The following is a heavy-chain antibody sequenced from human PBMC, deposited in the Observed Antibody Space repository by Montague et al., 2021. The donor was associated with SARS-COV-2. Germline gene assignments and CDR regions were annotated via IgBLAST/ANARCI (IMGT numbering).Heavy chain of an antibody. J-gene: IGHJ6*03. CDR1: GFTFSSYS. CDR3: ARVREISYDFWSGPRVYMDV. Sequence: SMSISFAASGFTFSSYSMNWVRQAPGKGLEWVSSISSSSSYIYYADSVKGRFTISRDNAKNSLYLQMNSLRAEDTAVYYCARVREISYDFWSGPRVYMDVWGKGTTVTVSS. CDR2: ISSSSSYI. D-gene: IGHD3-3*01. V-gene: IGHV3-21*01.